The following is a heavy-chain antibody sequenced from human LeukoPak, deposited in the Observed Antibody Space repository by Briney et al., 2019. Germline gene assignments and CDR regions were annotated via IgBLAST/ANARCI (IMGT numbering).Heavy chain of an antibody. CDR2: ISRSGGNT. V-gene: IGHV3-23*01. D-gene: IGHD6-19*01. CDR1: GFTFSSYA. CDR3: ARPEAVADY. Sequence: PGGSLRLSCAASGFTFSSYAMSWVRQAPGRGLEWLSAISRSGGNTYYTDSVKGRFTISRDNSKNTLYLQMNSLRAEDTAVYYCARPEAVADYWGQGTLVTVSS. J-gene: IGHJ4*02.